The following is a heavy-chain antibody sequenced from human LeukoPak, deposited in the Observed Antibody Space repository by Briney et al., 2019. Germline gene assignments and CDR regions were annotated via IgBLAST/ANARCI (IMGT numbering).Heavy chain of an antibody. Sequence: ASVKVSCKASGYTFTGYYMHWVRQAPGQGLEWMGWMNPNSGDTNYAQKFQGRVTMTRDTSISTAYMELSRLRSDDTAVYYCARKYCPNGVCYTDPDYFDYWGQGTLVTVSS. CDR2: MNPNSGDT. CDR1: GYTFTGYY. V-gene: IGHV1-2*02. D-gene: IGHD2-8*01. CDR3: ARKYCPNGVCYTDPDYFDY. J-gene: IGHJ4*02.